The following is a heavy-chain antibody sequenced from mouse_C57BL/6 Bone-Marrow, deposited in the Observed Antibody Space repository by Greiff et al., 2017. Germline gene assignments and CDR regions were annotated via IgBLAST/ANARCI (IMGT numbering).Heavy chain of an antibody. CDR2: IWSGGST. Sequence: VQRVESGPGLVQPSQSLSITCTVSGFSLTSYGVHWVRQPPGKGLEWLGVIWSGGSTDYNAAFISRLSISKDNSKSQVFFKMNSLQADDTAIYYCAKMGNYYGSSPWFAYWGQGTLVTVSA. V-gene: IGHV2-4*01. J-gene: IGHJ3*01. CDR1: GFSLTSYG. CDR3: AKMGNYYGSSPWFAY. D-gene: IGHD1-1*01.